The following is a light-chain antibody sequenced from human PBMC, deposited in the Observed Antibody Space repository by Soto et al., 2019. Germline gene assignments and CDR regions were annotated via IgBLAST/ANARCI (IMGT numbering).Light chain of an antibody. CDR2: DAS. Sequence: DIQMTQSPSTLSASVGDRVTITCRASQSISSWLAWYQQKPGKAPKLLIYDASSLESGVPSRFSGSGSGTEFTLTISRLQPDDFATYYCQQYNRYSGTFGPGTKVDIK. CDR3: QQYNRYSGT. J-gene: IGKJ3*01. V-gene: IGKV1-5*01. CDR1: QSISSW.